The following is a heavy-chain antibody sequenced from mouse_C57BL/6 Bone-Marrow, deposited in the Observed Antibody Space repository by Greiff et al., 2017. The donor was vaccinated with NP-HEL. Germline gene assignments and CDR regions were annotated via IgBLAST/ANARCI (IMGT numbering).Heavy chain of an antibody. CDR3: AHYDYDEVSWFAY. CDR1: GYAFSSSW. D-gene: IGHD2-4*01. Sequence: QVQLQQSGPELVKPGASVKISCKASGYAFSSSWMNWVKQRPGKGLEWIGRIYPGDGDTNYNGKFKGKATLTADKSSSTAYMQLSSLTSEDSAVYFCAHYDYDEVSWFAYWGQGTLVTVSA. J-gene: IGHJ3*01. CDR2: IYPGDGDT. V-gene: IGHV1-82*01.